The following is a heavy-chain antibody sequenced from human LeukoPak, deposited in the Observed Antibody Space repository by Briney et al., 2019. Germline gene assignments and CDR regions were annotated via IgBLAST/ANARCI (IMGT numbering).Heavy chain of an antibody. CDR2: IYYSGRT. J-gene: IGHJ2*01. D-gene: IGHD1-26*01. V-gene: IGHV4-59*01. CDR3: ARDGNPWNLDV. Sequence: SETLSLTCTVSGGSISPYYWIWIRQSPGKALEWIGYIYYSGRTSYNPSLKSRVTMSVDTSKNQFSLQLSSVTAADTAVYYCARDGNPWNLDVWGRGTLVTVSS. CDR1: GGSISPYY.